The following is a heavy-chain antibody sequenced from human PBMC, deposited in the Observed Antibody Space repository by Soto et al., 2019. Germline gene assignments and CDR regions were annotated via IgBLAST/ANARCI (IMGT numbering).Heavy chain of an antibody. CDR3: AREAIYYDTSGFSLYYFDY. J-gene: IGHJ4*02. CDR1: GFTFNTDT. Sequence: GSLRLSCAASGFTFNTDTMHWVRQAPGKGLEWVALISDDGSNKHYADSVKGRFSISRDNSKNTLYLQLNSLRPEDTAVYYCAREAIYYDTSGFSLYYFDYWGQGTPVTVSS. V-gene: IGHV3-30-3*01. CDR2: ISDDGSNK. D-gene: IGHD3-22*01.